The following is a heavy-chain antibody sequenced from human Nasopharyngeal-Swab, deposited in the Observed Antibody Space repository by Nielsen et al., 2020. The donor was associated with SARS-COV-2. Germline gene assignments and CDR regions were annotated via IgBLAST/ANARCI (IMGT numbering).Heavy chain of an antibody. CDR2: TYYNGNT. Sequence: GSLRLSCTVSGDSIAYSTFYWGWIRQPPGKGLEWIGNTYYNGNTYQNPSIKSRLTISVDKSKNQFSLQLSSVTAADTAVYYCVRSSSWYYFDYWAQGTQVTVSS. D-gene: IGHD6-13*01. CDR1: GDSIAYSTFY. J-gene: IGHJ4*02. V-gene: IGHV4-39*01. CDR3: VRSSSWYYFDY.